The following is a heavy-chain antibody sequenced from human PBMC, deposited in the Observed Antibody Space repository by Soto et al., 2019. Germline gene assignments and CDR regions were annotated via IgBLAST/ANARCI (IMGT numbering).Heavy chain of an antibody. CDR3: AKARTPIAATGSFDY. CDR2: ISYDGNNE. V-gene: IGHV3-30-3*01. CDR1: GLTFSRYA. J-gene: IGHJ4*02. D-gene: IGHD6-13*01. Sequence: QLVESGGGVVQPGRSLRLSCVVAGLTFSRYAMHWVRQAPGKGLEWVAVISYDGNNEYYADSVKGRFTISRDNSKNTLYLQMNSLRVEDSAVYYCAKARTPIAATGSFDYWGQVTLVTVSS.